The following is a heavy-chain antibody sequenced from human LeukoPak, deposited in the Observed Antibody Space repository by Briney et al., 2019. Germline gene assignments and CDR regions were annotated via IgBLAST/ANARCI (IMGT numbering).Heavy chain of an antibody. CDR2: ISWNSGSI. CDR1: GFTFDGYA. CDR3: AKGCMPGPNYYYGMDV. D-gene: IGHD2-8*01. V-gene: IGHV3-9*01. J-gene: IGHJ6*02. Sequence: GGSLRLSCAASGFTFDGYAMHWVRQAPGKGLEWVSGISWNSGSIGYADSVKGRFTISRDNAKNSLYLQMNSLRAEDTALYYCAKGCMPGPNYYYGMDVWGQGTTVTVSS.